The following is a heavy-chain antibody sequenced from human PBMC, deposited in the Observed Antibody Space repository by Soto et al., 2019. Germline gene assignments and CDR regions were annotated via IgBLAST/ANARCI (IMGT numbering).Heavy chain of an antibody. J-gene: IGHJ3*02. Sequence: QVQLVESGGGVVQPGRSLRLSCAASGFTFSSYGMHWVRQAPGKGLEWVAVISYDGSNKYYADSVKGRFTISRDNSKNTLYLQMNSLRAEDTAVYYCAKDSGGDYGDYADAFDIWGQGTMVTVSA. V-gene: IGHV3-30*18. CDR2: ISYDGSNK. CDR3: AKDSGGDYGDYADAFDI. D-gene: IGHD4-17*01. CDR1: GFTFSSYG.